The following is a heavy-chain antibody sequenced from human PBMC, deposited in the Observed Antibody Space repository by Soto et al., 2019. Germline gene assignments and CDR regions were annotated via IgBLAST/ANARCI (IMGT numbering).Heavy chain of an antibody. CDR2: ISDDGNNK. J-gene: IGHJ4*02. CDR3: ARDDEGGSDCDLGY. CDR1: GFTFSRYT. V-gene: IGHV3-30-3*01. D-gene: IGHD3-10*01. Sequence: QVQLVESGGGVVQPGRSLRLSCAASGFTFSRYTMQWVRQAPGKGLEWMAFISDDGNNKYYADSVKGQFTISRDNSKNTLYLQMNSLRTEDTAVYYCARDDEGGSDCDLGYWGQVTLVTVSS.